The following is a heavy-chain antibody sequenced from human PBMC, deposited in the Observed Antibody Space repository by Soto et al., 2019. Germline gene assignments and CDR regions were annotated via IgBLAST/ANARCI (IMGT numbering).Heavy chain of an antibody. Sequence: ASVKVSCKASGYTSTSCYMHWVRQAPGQGLEWMGIINPSGGSTSYAQKFQGRVTMTRDTSTSTVYMELSSLRSEDTAVYYCARDHRTKYCSGGSCYSGYYYYYMDVWGKGTTVTVSS. CDR1: GYTSTSCY. CDR3: ARDHRTKYCSGGSCYSGYYYYYMDV. CDR2: INPSGGST. J-gene: IGHJ6*03. D-gene: IGHD2-15*01. V-gene: IGHV1-46*03.